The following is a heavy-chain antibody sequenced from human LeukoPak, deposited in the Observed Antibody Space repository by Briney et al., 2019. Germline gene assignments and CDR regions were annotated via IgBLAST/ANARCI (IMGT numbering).Heavy chain of an antibody. Sequence: GGSLRLSCAASGFTFSTYWMSWVRQAPGKGLEWVANIKQDGSEKYYVDSVKGRFTISRDNAKNSLYLQMNSLRDEDTAVYYCAKRYGDHEEYFQHWGQGTLVTVSP. CDR2: IKQDGSEK. CDR1: GFTFSTYW. V-gene: IGHV3-7*01. D-gene: IGHD4-17*01. J-gene: IGHJ1*01. CDR3: AKRYGDHEEYFQH.